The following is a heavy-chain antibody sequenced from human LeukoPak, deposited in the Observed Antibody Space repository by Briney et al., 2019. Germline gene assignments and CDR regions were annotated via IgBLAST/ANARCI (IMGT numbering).Heavy chain of an antibody. Sequence: GESLKISCKGSGYTFTTYWIGWVRQMPGKGLEWMGIIYPDDSDTRYSPSLQGQVTISADKSISTAYLRWSSLKASDTAIYYCVRHRGLTSTDFWGQGTLVTVSS. CDR1: GYTFTTYW. CDR2: IYPDDSDT. CDR3: VRHRGLTSTDF. V-gene: IGHV5-51*01. J-gene: IGHJ4*02. D-gene: IGHD3-16*01.